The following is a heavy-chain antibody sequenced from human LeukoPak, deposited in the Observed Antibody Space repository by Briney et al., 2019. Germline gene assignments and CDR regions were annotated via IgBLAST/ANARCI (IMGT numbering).Heavy chain of an antibody. J-gene: IGHJ4*02. CDR3: AKMPAYHYDSSGYAFHFDY. Sequence: GGSLRLSCAASAFTFATYAMSWVRQAPGKGLEWVSSISGSGGSTHYADSVRGRFTISRDNSKSTLYLQMNSLRAEDTAIYYCAKMPAYHYDSSGYAFHFDYWGQGTLVTVSS. V-gene: IGHV3-23*01. D-gene: IGHD3-22*01. CDR2: ISGSGGST. CDR1: AFTFATYA.